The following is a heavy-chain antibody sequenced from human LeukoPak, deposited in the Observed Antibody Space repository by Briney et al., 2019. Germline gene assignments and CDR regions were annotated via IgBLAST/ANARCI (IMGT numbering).Heavy chain of an antibody. J-gene: IGHJ4*02. Sequence: GGSLRLSCAASGFTFSGFSMTWVRQAPGKGLEWVSTVSSSGSSTYYADSVKGRFTNSGDNSKNTLYLQMNSLRAEDTAVYYCAKVVYCSSTSCYEGFDYWGQGTLVTVSS. CDR2: VSSSGSST. CDR1: GFTFSGFS. D-gene: IGHD2-2*01. V-gene: IGHV3-23*05. CDR3: AKVVYCSSTSCYEGFDY.